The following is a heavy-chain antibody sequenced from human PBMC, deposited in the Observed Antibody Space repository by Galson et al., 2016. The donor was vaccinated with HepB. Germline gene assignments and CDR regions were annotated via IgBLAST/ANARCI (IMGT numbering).Heavy chain of an antibody. V-gene: IGHV3-64D*06. D-gene: IGHD3-16*01. J-gene: IGHJ4*02. CDR3: VKKGGTAVFW. Sequence: SLRLSCAGSGFTFSNFNMHWVRQAPGEGPQYISGISPNGADTFYTDSLKGRFSISRDNSKNTLYLQMSSLTAVDTAVYHCVKKGGTAVFWWGQGTLVTVSS. CDR2: ISPNGADT. CDR1: GFTFSNFN.